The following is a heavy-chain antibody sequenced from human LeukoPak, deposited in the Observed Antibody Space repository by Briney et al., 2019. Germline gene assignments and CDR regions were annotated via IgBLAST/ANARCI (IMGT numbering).Heavy chain of an antibody. J-gene: IGHJ6*03. CDR3: ASALGYCSSTSCVDYYYYYMDV. V-gene: IGHV1-2*02. CDR1: GYTFTGYY. D-gene: IGHD2-2*01. Sequence: ASVKVSCKASGYTFTGYYMHWVRQALGQGLEWMGWINPNSGGTNYAQKSQGRVTMTRDTSISTAYMELSRLRSDDTAVYYCASALGYCSSTSCVDYYYYYMDVWGKGTTVTISS. CDR2: INPNSGGT.